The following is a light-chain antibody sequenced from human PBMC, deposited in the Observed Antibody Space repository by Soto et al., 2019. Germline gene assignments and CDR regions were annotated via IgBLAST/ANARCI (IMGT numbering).Light chain of an antibody. CDR1: QPVNTF. CDR2: DAS. Sequence: IQMTQSPSTVSASVGDSVTISCRASQPVNTFLAWYQQKPGGAPKVVIFDASNLGSGVPSRFSGSGFGTEFTLIITILQPDDFATYYCQQYKNYSYSFGQGTKLEIK. J-gene: IGKJ2*03. V-gene: IGKV1-5*01. CDR3: QQYKNYSYS.